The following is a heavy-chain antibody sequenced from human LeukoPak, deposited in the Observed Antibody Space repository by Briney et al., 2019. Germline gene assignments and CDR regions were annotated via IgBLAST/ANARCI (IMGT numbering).Heavy chain of an antibody. CDR1: GYTFTGYY. J-gene: IGHJ4*02. Sequence: ASVKVSCKASGYTFTGYYMHWVRQAPGQVLEWMGWINPNSGGTNYAQKFQGRVTMTRDTSISTAYMELSRLRSDDTAVYYCARDQARIVVVPAATDYWGQGTLVTVSS. CDR3: ARDQARIVVVPAATDY. V-gene: IGHV1-2*02. CDR2: INPNSGGT. D-gene: IGHD2-2*01.